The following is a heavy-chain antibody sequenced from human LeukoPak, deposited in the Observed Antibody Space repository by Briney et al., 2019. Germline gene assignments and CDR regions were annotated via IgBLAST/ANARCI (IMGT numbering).Heavy chain of an antibody. CDR1: GFTFSSYS. J-gene: IGHJ4*02. Sequence: GGSLRLSCAASGFTFSSYSMNWVRQAPGKGLEWVSSISSSSSYIYYADSVKGRFTISRDNSKNTLYLQMNSLRAEDTAVYYCAKDIASGDYGGNFDYWGQGTLVTVSS. D-gene: IGHD4-23*01. CDR2: ISSSSSYI. V-gene: IGHV3-21*01. CDR3: AKDIASGDYGGNFDY.